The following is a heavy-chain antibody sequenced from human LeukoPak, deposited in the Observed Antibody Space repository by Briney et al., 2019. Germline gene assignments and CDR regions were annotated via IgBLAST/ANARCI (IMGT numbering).Heavy chain of an antibody. CDR1: GGSISSGGYY. CDR2: IYHSGST. CDR3: ARERIPIVATIY. Sequence: SQTLSLTCTVSGGSISSGGYYWSWIRQPPGKGLEWIGYIYHSGSTYYNPSLKSRVTISVDTSKNQFSLKLSSVTAADTAVYYCARERIPIVATIYWGQGTLVTVSS. V-gene: IGHV4-30-2*01. J-gene: IGHJ4*02. D-gene: IGHD5-12*01.